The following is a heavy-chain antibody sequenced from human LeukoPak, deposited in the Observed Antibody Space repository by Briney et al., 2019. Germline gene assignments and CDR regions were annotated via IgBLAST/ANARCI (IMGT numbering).Heavy chain of an antibody. D-gene: IGHD3-22*01. V-gene: IGHV3-23*01. CDR3: AKNFHPPMTRYYYYDSSGYYFDY. CDR2: ISGSGGST. Sequence: GGSLRLSCAASGFTFSSYAMSWVRQAPGKGLEWVSAISGSGGSTYYADSVKGRFTISRDNSKNTLYLQMNSLRAEDTAVYYCAKNFHPPMTRYYYYDSSGYYFDYWGQGTLVTVSS. CDR1: GFTFSSYA. J-gene: IGHJ4*02.